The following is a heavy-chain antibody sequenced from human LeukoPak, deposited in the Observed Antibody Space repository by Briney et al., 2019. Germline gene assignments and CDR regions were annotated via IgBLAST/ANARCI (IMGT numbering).Heavy chain of an antibody. CDR1: GGSISSSSYY. V-gene: IGHV4-39*07. Sequence: SETLSLTCTVSGGSISSSSYYWGLIRQPPGKGLELIGSIYYSGSTYYNPSLKSRVTISVDTSKNQFSLKLSSVTAADTAVYYCARDYARYGSGSHRAFDYWGQGTLVTVSS. J-gene: IGHJ4*02. CDR3: ARDYARYGSGSHRAFDY. D-gene: IGHD3-10*01. CDR2: IYYSGST.